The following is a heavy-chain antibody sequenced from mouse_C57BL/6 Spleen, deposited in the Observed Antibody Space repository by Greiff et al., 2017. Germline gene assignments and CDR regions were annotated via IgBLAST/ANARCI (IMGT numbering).Heavy chain of an antibody. Sequence: LQQSGAELVRPGASVKMSCKASGYTFTSYNMHWVKQTPRQGLEWIGAIYPGNGDTSYNQKFKGKATLTVDKSSSTAYMQLSSLTSEDSAVYFCARSHSYYGSSPPFDYWGQGTTLTVSS. D-gene: IGHD1-1*01. CDR1: GYTFTSYN. CDR2: IYPGNGDT. J-gene: IGHJ2*01. CDR3: ARSHSYYGSSPPFDY. V-gene: IGHV1-12*01.